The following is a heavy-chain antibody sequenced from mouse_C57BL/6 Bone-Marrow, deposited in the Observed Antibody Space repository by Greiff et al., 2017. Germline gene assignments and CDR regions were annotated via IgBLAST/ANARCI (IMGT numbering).Heavy chain of an antibody. CDR3: ATIYDGPY. CDR1: GYTFTSYW. Sequence: QVQLQQPGAELVKPGASVKMSCKASGYTFTSYWITWVKQRPGQGLEWIGDIYPGSGSTNYNEKFKSKATLTVDKSSSTAYMQLSSLTSEDSAVYYCATIYDGPYWGQGTLVTVSA. J-gene: IGHJ3*01. V-gene: IGHV1-55*01. CDR2: IYPGSGST. D-gene: IGHD2-3*01.